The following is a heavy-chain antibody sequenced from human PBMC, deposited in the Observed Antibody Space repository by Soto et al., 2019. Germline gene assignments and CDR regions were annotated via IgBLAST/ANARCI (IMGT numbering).Heavy chain of an antibody. CDR2: IYSGGST. Sequence: VGSLRLSCAASGFTVSSNYMSWVRQAPGKGLEWVSVIYSGGSTYYADSVKGRFTISRDNSKNTLYLQMNSLRAEDTAVYYCARDRVLRFLEWPPNPYYYYGMDVWGQGTTLTVSS. CDR1: GFTVSSNY. D-gene: IGHD3-3*01. CDR3: ARDRVLRFLEWPPNPYYYYGMDV. V-gene: IGHV3-53*01. J-gene: IGHJ6*02.